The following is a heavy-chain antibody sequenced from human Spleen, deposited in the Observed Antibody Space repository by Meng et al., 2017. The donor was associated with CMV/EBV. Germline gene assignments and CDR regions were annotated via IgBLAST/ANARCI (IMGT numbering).Heavy chain of an antibody. J-gene: IGHJ4*02. CDR3: ARSETLNYFDY. Sequence: GGSLRLSCAASGFTVSSNYMSWVRQAPGKGLEWVSVIYSGGSTYYADSVKGRFTISRDNAKNSLYLQMNSLRAEDTAVYYCARSETLNYFDYWGQGPLVTVSS. CDR1: GFTVSSNY. D-gene: IGHD4-23*01. V-gene: IGHV3-66*01. CDR2: IYSGGST.